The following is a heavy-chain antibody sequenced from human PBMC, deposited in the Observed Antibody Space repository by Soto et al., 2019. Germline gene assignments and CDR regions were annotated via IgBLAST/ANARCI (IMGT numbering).Heavy chain of an antibody. Sequence: KPSETLSLTCAVSGGSISGSYYYWGWLRQSPGKGPEWIGSVFYTGFTSYNPSLESRVSVSVDTSKNQFSLKVSGVSAADTAVYYCASRVYYYDSSGYQRHAFDIWGQGTMVTVSS. CDR2: VFYTGFT. CDR1: GGSISGSYYY. D-gene: IGHD3-22*01. J-gene: IGHJ3*02. CDR3: ASRVYYYDSSGYQRHAFDI. V-gene: IGHV4-39*01.